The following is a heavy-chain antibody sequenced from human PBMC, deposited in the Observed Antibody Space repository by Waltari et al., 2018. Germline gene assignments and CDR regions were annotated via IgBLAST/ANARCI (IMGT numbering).Heavy chain of an antibody. CDR3: VRDWRAGYFGPVRDTSFDN. J-gene: IGHJ4*02. V-gene: IGHV4-38-2*02. D-gene: IGHD3-22*01. Sequence: QFQLQESGPGLVKPSETLSLTCRVSGYSISSDYYWGWMRQPPGKGLEWIGSIFHSGDTHYNPSLKRRVTISADTSKNQLSLKVYSVTAADTAAYYCVRDWRAGYFGPVRDTSFDNWGQGTLVTVSS. CDR2: IFHSGDT. CDR1: GYSISSDYY.